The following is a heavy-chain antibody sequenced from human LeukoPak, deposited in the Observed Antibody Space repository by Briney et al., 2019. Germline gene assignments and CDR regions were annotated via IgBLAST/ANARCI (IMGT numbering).Heavy chain of an antibody. CDR1: GGSMSSYY. CDR3: SRTTVTVSHFDY. D-gene: IGHD4-17*01. V-gene: IGHV4-59*08. Sequence: SETLSLTCTVSGGSMSSYYWSWIRQPPGKGLEWIGYIYDSGSTNHNPSLKSRVTISVDTSKNQFSLKLSSVTAADTAVYYCSRTTVTVSHFDYWGQGTLVTVSS. J-gene: IGHJ4*02. CDR2: IYDSGST.